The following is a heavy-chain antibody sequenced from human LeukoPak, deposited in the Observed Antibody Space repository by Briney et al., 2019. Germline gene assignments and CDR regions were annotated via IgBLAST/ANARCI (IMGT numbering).Heavy chain of an antibody. Sequence: GASVKVSCKASGYTFSSYDITWVRQAPGQGLEWMGWISPNNGNTNYAQKFQGRVTMTTDTPTRTAYMEMRSLRSDDTAVYYCARDRDSSGWHVADYWGQGTLVTVSS. CDR1: GYTFSSYD. J-gene: IGHJ4*02. CDR2: ISPNNGNT. D-gene: IGHD6-19*01. V-gene: IGHV1-18*01. CDR3: ARDRDSSGWHVADY.